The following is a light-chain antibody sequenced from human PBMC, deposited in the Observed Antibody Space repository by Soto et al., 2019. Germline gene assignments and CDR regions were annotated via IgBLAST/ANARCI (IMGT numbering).Light chain of an antibody. V-gene: IGKV1-9*01. CDR3: RHFYT. CDR1: QDIRQY. J-gene: IGKJ5*01. CDR2: DAS. Sequence: DIHLTQSPPFLSASAGDRVSITCRASQDIRQYLVWYQQKPGKAPNVLIFDASSLQTGVPSRFSGSGSGTEFTLTITSLQPEDFATYYCRHFYTFGQGTRLEIK.